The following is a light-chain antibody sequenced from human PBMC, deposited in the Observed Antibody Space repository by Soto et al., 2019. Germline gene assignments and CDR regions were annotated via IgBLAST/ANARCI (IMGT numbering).Light chain of an antibody. J-gene: IGLJ2*01. Sequence: QSALTQPASGSGSPGQSIAISCIGTSSDVGAYNYVSWYQQHPGKAPKLVIYDVNNRPSGVSNRFSGSKSGNTASLTISGLQAEDEADYYCGSYTTSGSVVFGGGTKLTVL. CDR1: SSDVGAYNY. CDR2: DVN. V-gene: IGLV2-14*03. CDR3: GSYTTSGSVV.